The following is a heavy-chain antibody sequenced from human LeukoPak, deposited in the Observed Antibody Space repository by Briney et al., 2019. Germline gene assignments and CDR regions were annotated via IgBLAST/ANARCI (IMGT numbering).Heavy chain of an antibody. D-gene: IGHD3-22*01. Sequence: GGSLRFPCAASKFTFSDYWMTWVRQAPGKGPEWVAYMNQLGNEKKYLDSVKGRFTISRDNAKNSLYLQMTSLRVDDTAVYYCARGTHYYEFWGQGTLVTVSS. CDR2: MNQLGNEK. J-gene: IGHJ4*02. CDR3: ARGTHYYEF. CDR1: KFTFSDYW. V-gene: IGHV3-7*04.